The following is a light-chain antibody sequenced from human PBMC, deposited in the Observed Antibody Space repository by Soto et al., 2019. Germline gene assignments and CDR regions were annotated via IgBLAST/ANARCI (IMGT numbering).Light chain of an antibody. CDR3: QQRSNWPLSYT. CDR2: DAS. J-gene: IGKJ2*01. Sequence: EIVLTQSPATLSLSPGERATLSCRASQSVSSYLAWYQHKPGQAPRLLIYDASNRATGIPARFSGSGSGTDFTLTISSLEPEDFAVYYCQQRSNWPLSYTFGQGTKLEIK. CDR1: QSVSSY. V-gene: IGKV3-11*01.